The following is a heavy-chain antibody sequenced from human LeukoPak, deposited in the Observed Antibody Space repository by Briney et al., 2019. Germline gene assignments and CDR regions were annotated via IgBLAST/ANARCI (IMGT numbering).Heavy chain of an antibody. CDR2: INSDGSTI. J-gene: IGHJ4*02. V-gene: IGHV3-74*01. CDR1: GFTFSSYW. D-gene: IGHD1-26*01. CDR3: ARAAYYRFDY. Sequence: GGSLRLSCAASGFTFSSYWVHLVRQAPGKGLEWVARINSDGSTINHADSVRGRFTISRDNAENTLYLQMSSLRAEDTAIYFCARAAYYRFDYWGQGTLVTVSS.